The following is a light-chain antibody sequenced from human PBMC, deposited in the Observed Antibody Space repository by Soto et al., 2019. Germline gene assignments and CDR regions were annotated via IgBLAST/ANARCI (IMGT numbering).Light chain of an antibody. CDR1: QSITSC. CDR3: QQSYSTPLG. J-gene: IGKJ5*01. V-gene: IGKV1-39*01. CDR2: AAS. Sequence: DIQMTQSPSSLSASVGDRVTITCRASQSITSCLNWYQQKPGKAPKLLIYAASSLQSGVPSRFSGSGSGTDFTLTISCLQPEDFATYFCQQSYSTPLGFGQGTRLEIK.